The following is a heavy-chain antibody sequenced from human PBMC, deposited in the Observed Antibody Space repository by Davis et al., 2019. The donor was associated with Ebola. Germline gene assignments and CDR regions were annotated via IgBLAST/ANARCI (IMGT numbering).Heavy chain of an antibody. D-gene: IGHD6-13*01. CDR3: ASIAASY. J-gene: IGHJ4*02. Sequence: PSETLSLTCAVYGGSFSGYYWSWIRQPPGKGLEWIGEINHSGSTNYNPSLKSRVTISVDTSKNQFSLKLSSVTAADTAVYYCASIAASYWGQGTLVTVSS. CDR2: INHSGST. V-gene: IGHV4-34*01. CDR1: GGSFSGYY.